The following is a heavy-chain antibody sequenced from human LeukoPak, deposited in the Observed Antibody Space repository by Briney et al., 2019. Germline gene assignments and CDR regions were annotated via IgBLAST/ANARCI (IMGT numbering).Heavy chain of an antibody. D-gene: IGHD4-23*01. Sequence: SDTLSLTCTLSCGSISTSSYSWGWIRQPPGKGLEWFVSIYYNWSTYYNPAHKSRLTISVDTSKNLFSLKLSPVTAPDLAVHSCARAVVRLDYWGQGTLVTVSS. CDR2: IYYNWST. CDR3: ARAVVRLDY. CDR1: CGSISTSSYS. V-gene: IGHV4-39*07. J-gene: IGHJ4*02.